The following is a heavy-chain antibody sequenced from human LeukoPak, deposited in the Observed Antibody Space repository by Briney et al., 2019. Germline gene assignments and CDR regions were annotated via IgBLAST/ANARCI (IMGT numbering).Heavy chain of an antibody. CDR1: ALGFTSYS. J-gene: IGHJ4*02. CDR3: AASIGTAAGTLDY. V-gene: IGHV5-51*01. CDR2: IYPGDSDT. D-gene: IGHD6-13*01. Sequence: GESLKISCLASALGFTSYSIGCVGQMTGTGLEWMGIIYPGDSDTRYSPSFQGQVTISADKSISTAYLQWSSLKASDTAKYYCAASIGTAAGTLDYWGQGTLVTVSS.